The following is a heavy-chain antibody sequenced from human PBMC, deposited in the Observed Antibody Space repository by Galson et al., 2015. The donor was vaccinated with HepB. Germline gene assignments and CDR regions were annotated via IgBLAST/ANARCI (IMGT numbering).Heavy chain of an antibody. Sequence: SLRLSCAASGFTFSSYAMHWVRQAPGKGLEYVSAISSNGGSTYYANSVKGRFTISRDNSKNTLYLQMGSLRAEDMAVYYCASGGYGDYSLDYWGQGTLVTVSS. V-gene: IGHV3-64*01. CDR1: GFTFSSYA. J-gene: IGHJ4*02. CDR2: ISSNGGST. CDR3: ASGGYGDYSLDY. D-gene: IGHD4-17*01.